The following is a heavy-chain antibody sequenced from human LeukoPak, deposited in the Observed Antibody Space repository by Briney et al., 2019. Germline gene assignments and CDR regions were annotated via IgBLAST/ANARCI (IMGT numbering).Heavy chain of an antibody. D-gene: IGHD1-26*01. Sequence: GGSLRLSCAPSGFTFDDYCMSWVRQPAGKGLEWVSGINWNGGSTGYADSVKGRFTISRDNAKNSLYLQMNSLRAEDTALYYCARGGIYSDYWGQGTLVTVSS. CDR2: INWNGGST. J-gene: IGHJ4*02. V-gene: IGHV3-20*04. CDR3: ARGGIYSDY. CDR1: GFTFDDYC.